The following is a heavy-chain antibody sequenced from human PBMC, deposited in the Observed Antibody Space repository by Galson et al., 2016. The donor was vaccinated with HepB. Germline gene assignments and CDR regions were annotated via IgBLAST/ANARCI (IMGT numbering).Heavy chain of an antibody. V-gene: IGHV3-23*01. CDR1: GFVFSNFG. CDR2: ISTGRTT. J-gene: IGHJ4*02. CDR3: AKERLVRRIFDH. Sequence: SLRLSCAASGFVFSNFGLSWVRQAPGKGPEWVASISTGRTTYYSDSVQGRFTIPRDNSNNTLYLQMNGLRAEDTAVYYCAKERLVRRIFDHWGQGTLLTVSS. D-gene: IGHD1-1*01.